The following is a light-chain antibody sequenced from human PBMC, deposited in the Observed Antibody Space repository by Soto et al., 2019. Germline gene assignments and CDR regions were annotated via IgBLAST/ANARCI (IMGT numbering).Light chain of an antibody. CDR2: DAS. V-gene: IGKV3-11*01. J-gene: IGKJ4*01. CDR1: QSVRTY. Sequence: EIVLTQSPATLSLSPGERATLSCRAIQSVRTYLAWYQQKAGQAPRLLIYDASKRATGIPARFSGSGSGTDFTLTISSLEPEDFAVYYCQQRSNWPRSFGGGTKMEIK. CDR3: QQRSNWPRS.